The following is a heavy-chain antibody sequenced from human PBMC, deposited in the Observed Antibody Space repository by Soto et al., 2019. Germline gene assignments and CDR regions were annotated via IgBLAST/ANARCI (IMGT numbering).Heavy chain of an antibody. CDR3: ASVWAVASEGDWYFDL. CDR1: GFTFSSYD. J-gene: IGHJ2*01. Sequence: EVQLVESGGGLVQPGGSLRLSCAASGFTFSSYDMHWVRQATGKGLEWVSAIGTAGDTYYPGSVKGRFTISRENAKNSLYLQMNSLRAGDTAVYYCASVWAVASEGDWYFDLWGRGTLVTVSS. CDR2: IGTAGDT. D-gene: IGHD6-19*01. V-gene: IGHV3-13*01.